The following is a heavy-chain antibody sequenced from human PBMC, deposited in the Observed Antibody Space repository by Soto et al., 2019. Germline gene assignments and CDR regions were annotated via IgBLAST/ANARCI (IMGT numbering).Heavy chain of an antibody. CDR1: GFTVSSNY. D-gene: IGHD5-18*01. Sequence: GGSLRLSCAASGFTVSSNYMSWVRQAPGKGLEWVSVIYSGGSTYYADSVKGRFTISRDNSKNTLYLQMNSLRAEDTAVYYCARGDTAIAIVDYWGQGTLVTVSS. J-gene: IGHJ4*02. CDR3: ARGDTAIAIVDY. V-gene: IGHV3-53*01. CDR2: IYSGGST.